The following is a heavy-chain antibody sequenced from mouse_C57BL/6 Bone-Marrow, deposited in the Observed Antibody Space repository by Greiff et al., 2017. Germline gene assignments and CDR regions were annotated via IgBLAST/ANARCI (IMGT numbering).Heavy chain of an antibody. D-gene: IGHD2-1*01. CDR2: IYPGSGST. CDR1: GYTFTSYW. V-gene: IGHV1-55*01. CDR3: AKGGNYDYYAMDY. Sequence: QVQLQQPGAELVKPGASVKMSCKASGYTFTSYWITWVKQMPGQGLEWIGDIYPGSGSTNYNEKFKSKATLTVDTSSSTAYRQLSSLTSEDSAVYYCAKGGNYDYYAMDYWGQGTSVTVSS. J-gene: IGHJ4*01.